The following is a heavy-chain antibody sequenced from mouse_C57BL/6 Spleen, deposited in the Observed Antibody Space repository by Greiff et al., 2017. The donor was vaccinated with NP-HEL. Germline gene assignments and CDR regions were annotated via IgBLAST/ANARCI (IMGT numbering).Heavy chain of an antibody. CDR2: IYPGDGDT. V-gene: IGHV1-82*01. D-gene: IGHD2-5*01. J-gene: IGHJ4*01. CDR1: GYAFSSSW. Sequence: VQLQQSGPELVKPGASVKISCKASGYAFSSSWMNWVKQRPGKGLEWIGRIYPGDGDTNYNGKFKGKATLTADKSSSTAYMQLSSLTSEDSAVYFCAKSFYSNGGAMDYWGQGTSVTVSS. CDR3: AKSFYSNGGAMDY.